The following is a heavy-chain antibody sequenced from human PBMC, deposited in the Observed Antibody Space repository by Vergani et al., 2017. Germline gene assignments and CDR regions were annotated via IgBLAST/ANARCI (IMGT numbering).Heavy chain of an antibody. CDR3: AAIGYRRWGYYFDY. D-gene: IGHD2-2*02. Sequence: QVQLQESGPGLVKPPGTLSLTRAVPGDSISSNNCWTWARQPPGKGLEWIGDICHTEDTKYSPSLKSRVTVSVDESRNLFSLRLNSVTAADTSFYYCAAIGYRRWGYYFDYWGQGILVTVSS. CDR2: ICHTEDT. J-gene: IGHJ4*02. V-gene: IGHV4-4*03. CDR1: GDSISSNNC.